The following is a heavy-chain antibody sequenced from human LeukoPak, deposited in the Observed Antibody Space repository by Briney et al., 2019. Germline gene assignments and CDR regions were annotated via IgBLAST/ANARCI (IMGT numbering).Heavy chain of an antibody. CDR1: GDRVPSKSAP. CDR3: TRDPVWGSA. V-gene: IGHV6-1*01. D-gene: IGHD3-16*01. CDR2: TYYRSKWYN. Sequence: SQTLSLTCAISGDRVPSKSAPWIWIRQSPSRGLEWLGRTYYRSKWYNEYAVSVKGRITVNPDTSKNQFSPQLNSVSPEDTAVYYCTRDPVWGSAWGQGTLVTVSS. J-gene: IGHJ5*02.